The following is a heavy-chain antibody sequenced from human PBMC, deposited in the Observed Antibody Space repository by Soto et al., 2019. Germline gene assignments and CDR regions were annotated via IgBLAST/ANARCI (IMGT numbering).Heavy chain of an antibody. J-gene: IGHJ4*02. V-gene: IGHV3-7*01. CDR2: IKQDGSEK. CDR1: GFTFSSYW. D-gene: IGHD3-3*01. CDR3: ARESTSYPGFLEWLSHYVGY. Sequence: EVQLVESGGGLVQPGGSLRLSCAASGFTFSSYWMSWVRQAPGKGLEWVANIKQDGSEKYYVDSVKGRFTISRDNAKNSLYLQMNSLRAEDTAVYYCARESTSYPGFLEWLSHYVGYWGQGTLVTVSS.